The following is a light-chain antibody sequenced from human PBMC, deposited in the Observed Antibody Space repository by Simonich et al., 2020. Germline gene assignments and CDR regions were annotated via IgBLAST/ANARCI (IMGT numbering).Light chain of an antibody. J-gene: IGLJ2*01. Sequence: QSALTQPASVSGSPGQSITISCTGTSSDVGGYNYVSWYQQHPGKAPKLMIYDVSSRPSGVSNRFSGSKSGNTASLTISGLQTEDEADYYGSSYTSSSTLVFGGGTKLTVL. CDR3: SSYTSSSTLV. CDR2: DVS. V-gene: IGLV2-14*01. CDR1: SSDVGGYNY.